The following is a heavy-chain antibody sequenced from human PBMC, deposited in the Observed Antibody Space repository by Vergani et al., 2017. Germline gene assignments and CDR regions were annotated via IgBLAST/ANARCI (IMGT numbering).Heavy chain of an antibody. CDR1: GFSFSNYW. Sequence: EVQLVESGGGLVQPGGSLRLSCVASGFSFSNYWMSWVRQAPGKGLEWVANIKQGGGEKYYVDSVKGRFTISRDNAKNSLYLQMNSLRAEDTAVYYCAKSRGGWGYFDYWGQGTLVTVSS. D-gene: IGHD3-10*01. CDR3: AKSRGGWGYFDY. V-gene: IGHV3-7*01. J-gene: IGHJ4*02. CDR2: IKQGGGEK.